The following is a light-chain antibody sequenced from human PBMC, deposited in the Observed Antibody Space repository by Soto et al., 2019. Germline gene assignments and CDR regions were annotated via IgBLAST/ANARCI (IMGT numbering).Light chain of an antibody. CDR2: AAS. V-gene: IGKV3-15*01. CDR3: QQYRNWPRT. Sequence: EIVMTQSPATLSVSPGERATLSCRASQSVSSDLAWYQQKPGQTPSLLSYAASTRATGIPARFSGSGSGTEFTLTISSLQSDDCAVYYCQQYRNWPRTFGQGTKVEI. CDR1: QSVSSD. J-gene: IGKJ1*01.